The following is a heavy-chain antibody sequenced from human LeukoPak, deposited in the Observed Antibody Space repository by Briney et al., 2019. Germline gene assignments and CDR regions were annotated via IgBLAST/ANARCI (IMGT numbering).Heavy chain of an antibody. D-gene: IGHD1-26*01. V-gene: IGHV3-23*01. CDR1: GFTFSHNA. J-gene: IGHJ4*02. CDR3: AKDANYFHSGSYLIPFDF. Sequence: GGSLRLSCAASGFTFSHNAMNWVRQAPGKGLEWVASISGNGAGTYYADSVKGRFNISRDNSKNTLYLQMNSLRTEDTAVYYCAKDANYFHSGSYLIPFDFWGQGTLVTVSS. CDR2: ISGNGAGT.